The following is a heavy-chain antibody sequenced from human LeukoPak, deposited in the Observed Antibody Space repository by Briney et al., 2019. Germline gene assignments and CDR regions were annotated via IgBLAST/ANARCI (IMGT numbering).Heavy chain of an antibody. CDR1: GFTFSSYG. CDR3: ARVPTVSPDY. J-gene: IGHJ4*02. V-gene: IGHV3-30*13. Sequence: PGGSLRLSCAASGFTFSSYGMHWVRQAPGKGLEWVAVIAFDGSNKYYADSVKGRFTISRDNSENKLYLQMDSLRAEDTAVYYCARVPTVSPDYWGQGTLVTVSS. CDR2: IAFDGSNK. D-gene: IGHD4-11*01.